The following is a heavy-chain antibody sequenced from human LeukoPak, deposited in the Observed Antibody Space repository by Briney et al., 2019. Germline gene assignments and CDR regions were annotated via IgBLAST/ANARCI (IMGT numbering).Heavy chain of an antibody. V-gene: IGHV3-21*01. Sequence: GGSLRLSCAPYGFTFSSLSMNWVRPAPGKGREWVSSTTSSSNYIHYAESVKGQFNISRDNAKDPLYLQMNSLRTEGTAVYYCTRDLAFYYYDSSGYFGAFDIWGQGTTVTVSS. CDR2: TTSSSNYI. CDR1: GFTFSSLS. J-gene: IGHJ3*02. CDR3: TRDLAFYYYDSSGYFGAFDI. D-gene: IGHD3-22*01.